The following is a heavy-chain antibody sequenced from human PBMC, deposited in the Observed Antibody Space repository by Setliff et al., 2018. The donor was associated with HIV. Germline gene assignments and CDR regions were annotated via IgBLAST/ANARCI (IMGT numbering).Heavy chain of an antibody. CDR3: ARDYRRVSPQHSGYESHYYYGMDV. D-gene: IGHD5-12*01. Sequence: GGSLRLSCAASGFTVSSNYMSWVRQAPGKGLEWVSVIYIDGSTYYADSVRGRFTISRDNYKNTLYLQMKSLRAEDTAVYYCARDYRRVSPQHSGYESHYYYGMDVWGQGTTVTVSS. CDR1: GFTVSSNY. V-gene: IGHV3-66*02. J-gene: IGHJ6*02. CDR2: IYIDGST.